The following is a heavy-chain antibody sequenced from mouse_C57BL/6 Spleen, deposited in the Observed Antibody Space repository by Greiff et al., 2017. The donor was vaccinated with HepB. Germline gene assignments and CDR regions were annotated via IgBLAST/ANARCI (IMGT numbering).Heavy chain of an antibody. CDR1: GFTFSSYG. J-gene: IGHJ3*01. CDR2: ISSGGSYT. D-gene: IGHD2-5*01. V-gene: IGHV5-6*01. CDR3: ARQAYYSNYVWFAY. Sequence: EVKLVESGGDLVKPGGSLKLSCAASGFTFSSYGMSWVRQTPDKRLEWVATISSGGSYTYYPDSVKGRFTISRDNAKNTLYLQMSSLKSEDTAMYYCARQAYYSNYVWFAYWGQGTLVTVSA.